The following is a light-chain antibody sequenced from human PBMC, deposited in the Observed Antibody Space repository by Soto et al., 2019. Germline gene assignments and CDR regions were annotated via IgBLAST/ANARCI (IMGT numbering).Light chain of an antibody. V-gene: IGKV3-20*01. CDR2: GAS. J-gene: IGKJ1*01. CDR1: QSLSSSY. CDR3: QQFGSSPGT. Sequence: EIVLTQSPGTLSLSPGEVATLSFSASQSLSSSYLAWYQQKPGQAPRLLIYGASTRATGIPDRFSGSGSGTDFTLTISRLEPEDFAVYYCQQFGSSPGTFGQGTKVDIK.